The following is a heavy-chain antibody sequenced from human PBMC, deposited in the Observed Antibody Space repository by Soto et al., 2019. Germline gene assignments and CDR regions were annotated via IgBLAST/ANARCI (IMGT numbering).Heavy chain of an antibody. Sequence: QVQLQESGPGLVKPSGTLSLTCAVSGGSISSSNWWSWVRKPPGKGLEWIGEIYHSGSSNYNPSLKSRVTISVDKSKNQFSLKLSSVTAADTAVYYCARDRRMPNYYYYGMDVWGQGTTVTVSS. CDR3: ARDRRMPNYYYYGMDV. CDR1: GGSISSSNW. J-gene: IGHJ6*02. V-gene: IGHV4-4*02. CDR2: IYHSGSS. D-gene: IGHD2-2*01.